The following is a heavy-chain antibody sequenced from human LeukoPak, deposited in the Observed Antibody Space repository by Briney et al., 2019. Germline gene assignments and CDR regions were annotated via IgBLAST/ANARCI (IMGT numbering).Heavy chain of an antibody. CDR1: GYSFTSYW. J-gene: IGHJ4*02. Sequence: LGESLKISCKGSGYSFTSYWIGWVRQMPGKGLEWMGIIYPGDSDTRYSPSFEGQVTISADKSISTAYLQWSSLKASDTAMYYCARDSSGYYPPYYFDYWSQGTLVTVSS. D-gene: IGHD3-22*01. V-gene: IGHV5-51*01. CDR3: ARDSSGYYPPYYFDY. CDR2: IYPGDSDT.